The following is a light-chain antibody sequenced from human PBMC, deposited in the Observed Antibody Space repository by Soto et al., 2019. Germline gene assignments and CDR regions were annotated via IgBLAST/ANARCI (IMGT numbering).Light chain of an antibody. CDR3: CSYAGSYTYV. V-gene: IGLV2-11*01. CDR1: SSDVGGYNY. CDR2: DVT. J-gene: IGLJ1*01. Sequence: QSALTQPRSVSGSPGQSVTISCTGTSSDVGGYNYVSWYQQHPGKAPKLMIYDVTKRPSGVPDRFSGSKSGNTASLTISGLQAEYEADYYCCSYAGSYTYVFATGTKLTVL.